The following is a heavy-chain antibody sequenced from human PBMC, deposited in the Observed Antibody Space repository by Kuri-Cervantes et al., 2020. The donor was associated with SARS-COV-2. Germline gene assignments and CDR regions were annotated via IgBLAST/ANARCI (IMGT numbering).Heavy chain of an antibody. J-gene: IGHJ5*02. Sequence: SETLSLTCTVSGGSVSSGSYYWSWIRQPPGKGLEWIGYIYYSGSTNYNPSLKSRVTISVDTSKNQFSLKLSSVTAADTAVYYCARVLKTTVTTLQFDPWGQGTLVTVSS. CDR3: ARVLKTTVTTLQFDP. CDR2: IYYSGST. D-gene: IGHD4-17*01. CDR1: GGSVSSGSYY. V-gene: IGHV4-61*01.